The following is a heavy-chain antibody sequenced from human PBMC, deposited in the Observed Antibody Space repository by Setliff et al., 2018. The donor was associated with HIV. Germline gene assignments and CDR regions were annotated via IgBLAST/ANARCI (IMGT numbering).Heavy chain of an antibody. V-gene: IGHV3-21*03. D-gene: IGHD2-2*01. CDR3: AQNGQRYQMLIAS. J-gene: IGHJ5*02. CDR1: GFTFSNYN. CDR2: ISYDSRFI. Sequence: GGSLRLSCAASGFTFSNYNMNWVRQAPGKGLEWVSSISYDSRFIYHADSMKGRFTISRDNAKKLVYLQMNSLKTEDTAVYYCAQNGQRYQMLIASWGQGTLVTVSS.